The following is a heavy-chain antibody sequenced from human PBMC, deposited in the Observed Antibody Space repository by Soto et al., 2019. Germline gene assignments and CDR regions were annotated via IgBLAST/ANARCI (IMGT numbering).Heavy chain of an antibody. CDR2: IYYSGST. D-gene: IGHD6-6*01. CDR1: GGSISSYY. V-gene: IGHV4-59*01. CDR3: ARDLTSSSSYGMDY. J-gene: IGHJ4*02. Sequence: PSETLSLTCTVSGGSISSYYWSWIRRPPGKGLEWIGYIYYSGSTNYNPSLKSRVTISVDTSKNQFSLKLSSVTAADTAVYYCARDLTSSSSYGMDYWGQGTLVTVSS.